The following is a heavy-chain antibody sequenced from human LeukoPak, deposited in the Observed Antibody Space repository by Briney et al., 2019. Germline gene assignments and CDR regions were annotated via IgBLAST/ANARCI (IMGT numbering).Heavy chain of an antibody. CDR2: MNPNSGNT. V-gene: IGHV1-8*01. Sequence: GASAKVSCKASGYTFTSYDINWVRQATGQGLEWMGWMNPNSGNTGYAQKFQGRVTMTRNTSISTAYMELSSLRSEDTAVYYCATRAQNYGAFDYWGQGTLVTVSS. J-gene: IGHJ4*02. CDR1: GYTFTSYD. D-gene: IGHD1-7*01. CDR3: ATRAQNYGAFDY.